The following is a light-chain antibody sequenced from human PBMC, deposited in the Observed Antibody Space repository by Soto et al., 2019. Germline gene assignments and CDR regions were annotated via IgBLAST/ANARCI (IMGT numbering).Light chain of an antibody. V-gene: IGKV3-11*01. Sequence: EIVLTQSPATLSLSPGERATLSCRASQSVSSYLAWYQHKPGQAPRLLIYDASNRATAIPARFSGSGSGTDCTLTISILEPEDFAVYYCQQRSNWPPGVTFGPGTKVDIK. CDR3: QQRSNWPPGVT. CDR2: DAS. CDR1: QSVSSY. J-gene: IGKJ3*01.